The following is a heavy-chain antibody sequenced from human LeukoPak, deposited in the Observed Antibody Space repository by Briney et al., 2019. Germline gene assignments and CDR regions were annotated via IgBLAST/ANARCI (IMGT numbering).Heavy chain of an antibody. Sequence: GASVKVSCKASGGTFSSYAISWVRQAPGQGLEWMGGIIPIFGTANYAQKFQGRVTITTDESTSTAYMELSSLRSEDTAVYYCASGYKKNYYYYYMDVWGKGTTVTVSS. CDR1: GGTFSSYA. CDR3: ASGYKKNYYYYYMDV. V-gene: IGHV1-69*05. CDR2: IIPIFGTA. J-gene: IGHJ6*03. D-gene: IGHD5-18*01.